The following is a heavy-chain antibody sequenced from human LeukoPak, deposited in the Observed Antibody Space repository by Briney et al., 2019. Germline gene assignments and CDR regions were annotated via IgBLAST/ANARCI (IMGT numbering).Heavy chain of an antibody. D-gene: IGHD3-10*01. J-gene: IGHJ5*02. CDR2: VNAGNGNA. CDR3: ARDRSKGGYGSGSYYKSPLYNWFDP. V-gene: IGHV1-3*01. CDR1: GYTFTIYA. Sequence: GASVKVSCKASGYTFTIYAMHWVRQAPGQGLEWMGWVNAGNGNAKYSRKFQGRVRITRATSTTTAYMELSSLRSEDTAVSYCARDRSKGGYGSGSYYKSPLYNWFDPWGQGTLVTVSS.